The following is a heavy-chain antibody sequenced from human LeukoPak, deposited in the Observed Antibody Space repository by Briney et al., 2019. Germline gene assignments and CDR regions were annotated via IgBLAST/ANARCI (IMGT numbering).Heavy chain of an antibody. J-gene: IGHJ6*03. V-gene: IGHV4-34*01. CDR1: GGSFSGYY. Sequence: PSETLSLTCAVYGGSFSGYYWSWIRQPPEKGLEWIGEINRSGSTNYNASLKSRVTISVDTSKNQFSLKLSSVTAADTAVYYCARGQGGSYSTFLYYMDVWGKGTTVTVSS. CDR3: ARGQGGSYSTFLYYMDV. D-gene: IGHD3-10*01. CDR2: INRSGST.